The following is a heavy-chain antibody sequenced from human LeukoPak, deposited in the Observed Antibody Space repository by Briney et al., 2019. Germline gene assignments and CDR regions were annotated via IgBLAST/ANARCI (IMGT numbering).Heavy chain of an antibody. CDR3: ARERDIVVVVAANYDAFDI. J-gene: IGHJ3*02. CDR1: GGSFSGYY. Sequence: SGTLSLTCAVYGGSFSGYYWSWIRQPPGKGLEWIGEINHSGSINYNPSLKSRVTISVDTSKNQFSLKLSSVTAADTAVYYCARERDIVVVVAANYDAFDIWGQGTMVTVSS. D-gene: IGHD2-15*01. CDR2: INHSGSI. V-gene: IGHV4-34*01.